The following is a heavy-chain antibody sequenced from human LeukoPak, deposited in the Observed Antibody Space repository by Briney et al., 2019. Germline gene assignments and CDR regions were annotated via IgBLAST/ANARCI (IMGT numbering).Heavy chain of an antibody. D-gene: IGHD3-9*01. V-gene: IGHV3-21*01. Sequence: GGSLRLSCAASGFTFSSYSMNWVRQAPGKGLEWVSSISSSSSYIYYADSVKGRFTISRDNAKNSLYLQMNSLRAEDTAVYYCARDRGYDIFGYYYYMDVWGKGTTVTVSS. CDR1: GFTFSSYS. CDR3: ARDRGYDIFGYYYYMDV. J-gene: IGHJ6*03. CDR2: ISSSSSYI.